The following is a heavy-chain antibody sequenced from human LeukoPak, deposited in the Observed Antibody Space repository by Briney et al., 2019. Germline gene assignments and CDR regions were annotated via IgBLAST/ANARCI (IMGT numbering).Heavy chain of an antibody. CDR1: GGSISSGSYY. CDR3: AREREPGYCSGGSCYSYYYGMDV. D-gene: IGHD2-15*01. CDR2: IYYSGST. Sequence: SETLSLTCTVSGGSISSGSYYWSWIRQPPGKGLEWIGYIYYSGSTNYNPSLKSRVTISVDTSKNQFSLKLSSVTAADTAVYYCAREREPGYCSGGSCYSYYYGMDVWGQGTTVTVSS. V-gene: IGHV4-61*01. J-gene: IGHJ6*02.